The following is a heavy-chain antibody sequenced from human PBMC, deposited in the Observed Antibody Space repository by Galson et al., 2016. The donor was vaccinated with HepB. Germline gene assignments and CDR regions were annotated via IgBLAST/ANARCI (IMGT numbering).Heavy chain of an antibody. V-gene: IGHV3-23*01. CDR3: AKSQFALPDSGWFNAFDL. D-gene: IGHD6-19*01. CDR2: ISSSDGRT. CDR1: GFTFNTYA. J-gene: IGHJ3*01. Sequence: SLRLSCAASGFTFNTYAMTWVRQAPGKGLEWVSSISSSDGRTWYADSVRGRFTISTDNSKTTLYVQMNSLRVDDSAIYYCAKSQFALPDSGWFNAFDLWGQGTMDTGSS.